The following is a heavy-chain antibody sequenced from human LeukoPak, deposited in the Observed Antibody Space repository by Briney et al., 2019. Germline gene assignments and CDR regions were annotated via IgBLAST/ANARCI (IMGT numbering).Heavy chain of an antibody. V-gene: IGHV4-59*08. CDR1: GGSISSYY. Sequence: SETLSLTCTVSGGSISSYYWSWIRQPPGKGLEWIGYIYYSGSTNYNPSLKSRVTISVDTSKNQFSLKLSSVTAADTAVYYCARRGYCNSSSCYGPGFFDYWGQGTLVTVS. CDR2: IYYSGST. J-gene: IGHJ4*02. D-gene: IGHD2-2*03. CDR3: ARRGYCNSSSCYGPGFFDY.